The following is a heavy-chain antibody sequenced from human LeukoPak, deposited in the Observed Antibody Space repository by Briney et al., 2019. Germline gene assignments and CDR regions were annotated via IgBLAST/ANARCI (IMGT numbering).Heavy chain of an antibody. Sequence: GGSLRLSCAASGFTFSSYWMSWVRQAPGKGLEWVANVKYDGSEKYYVDSVKGRFTISRDNAKNSLYLQMNSLRAEDTAVYYCAKWGGYYYDSRGFDYWGQGTLVTVSS. D-gene: IGHD3-22*01. J-gene: IGHJ4*02. CDR2: VKYDGSEK. V-gene: IGHV3-7*01. CDR3: AKWGGYYYDSRGFDY. CDR1: GFTFSSYW.